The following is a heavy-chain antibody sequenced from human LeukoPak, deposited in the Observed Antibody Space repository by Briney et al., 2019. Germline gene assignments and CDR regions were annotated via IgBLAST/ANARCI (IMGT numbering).Heavy chain of an antibody. V-gene: IGHV4-34*01. D-gene: IGHD6-19*01. CDR1: GGSFSGYY. Sequence: SETLSLTCAVYGGSFSGYYWSWIRQPPGKGLEWIGEINHSGSTNYNPSLKSRVTISVDTSKNQFSLKLSSVTAADTAVYYCARESSSGWTDYYYYYYMDVWGKGTTVTVSS. CDR3: ARESSSGWTDYYYYYYMDV. J-gene: IGHJ6*03. CDR2: INHSGST.